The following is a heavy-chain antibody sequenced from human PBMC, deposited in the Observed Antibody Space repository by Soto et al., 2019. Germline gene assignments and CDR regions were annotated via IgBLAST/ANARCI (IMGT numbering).Heavy chain of an antibody. CDR2: ISAYNGNT. Sequence: GASVKVSCKASGYTFTSYGISWVRQAPGQGLEWMGWISAYNGNTNYAQKLQGRVTMTTDTSTSTAYMELRSLRSDDTAVYYCAREYYYDSSGYPLVPDAFDIWGQGTMVTVSS. CDR1: GYTFTSYG. V-gene: IGHV1-18*04. D-gene: IGHD3-22*01. J-gene: IGHJ3*02. CDR3: AREYYYDSSGYPLVPDAFDI.